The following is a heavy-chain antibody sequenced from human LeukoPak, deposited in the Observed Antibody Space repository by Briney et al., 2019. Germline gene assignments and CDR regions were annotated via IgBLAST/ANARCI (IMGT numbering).Heavy chain of an antibody. CDR3: ARNLAAAGTDY. D-gene: IGHD6-13*01. J-gene: IGHJ4*02. CDR2: ISGSGVST. CDR1: GFTFSNYA. Sequence: PGGSLRLSCAASGFTFSNYAMSWVRQAPGEGLERVSGISGSGVSTNYADSVKGRFTISRDNSKGTLYLQMNSLRAEDTAVYYCARNLAAAGTDYWGQGTLVTVSS. V-gene: IGHV3-23*01.